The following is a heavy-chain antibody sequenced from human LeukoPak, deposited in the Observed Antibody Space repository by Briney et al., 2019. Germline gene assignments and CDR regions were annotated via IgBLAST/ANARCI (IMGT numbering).Heavy chain of an antibody. V-gene: IGHV1-18*01. D-gene: IGHD6-13*01. J-gene: IGHJ3*02. CDR3: ARDLTIAAAGTGAFDI. CDR2: ISAYNGNT. CDR1: GYTFTSYG. Sequence: ASVKVSCKASGYTFTSYGISWVRQAPGQGLEWMGWISAYNGNTNYAQNLQGRVTMTTDTSTSTAYMELRSLRSDDTAVYYCARDLTIAAAGTGAFDIWGQGTMVTVSS.